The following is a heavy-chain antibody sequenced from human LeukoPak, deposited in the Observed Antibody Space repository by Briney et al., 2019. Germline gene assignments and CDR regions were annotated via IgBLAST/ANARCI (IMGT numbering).Heavy chain of an antibody. CDR1: GYTFTDYY. J-gene: IGHJ3*02. CDR3: ARAGVLDYSDSSGYHNAAFDI. Sequence: GASVKVSCKASGYTFTDYYMHWVRQAPGQGLEWMGWINPSSGGTNYAQKFQGRVTVTRDTSISTAYMDLSRLRSDDTAVYYCARAGVLDYSDSSGYHNAAFDIWGQGTMVTVSS. D-gene: IGHD3-22*01. V-gene: IGHV1-2*02. CDR2: INPSSGGT.